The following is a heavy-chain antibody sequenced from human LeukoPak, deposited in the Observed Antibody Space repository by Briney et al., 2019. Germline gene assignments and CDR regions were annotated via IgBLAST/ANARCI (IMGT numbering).Heavy chain of an antibody. J-gene: IGHJ2*01. V-gene: IGHV4-61*08. Sequence: SETLSLTCTVSGGSISSGAYYWSWVRQPPGKGLEWIGYIYYGGSTNYNPSLKSRVTISVDTSKNQFSLKLSSVTAADTAVYYCARDLSIVPYCGGDCYRGYFDLWGRGTLVTVSS. D-gene: IGHD2-21*02. CDR2: IYYGGST. CDR3: ARDLSIVPYCGGDCYRGYFDL. CDR1: GGSISSGAYY.